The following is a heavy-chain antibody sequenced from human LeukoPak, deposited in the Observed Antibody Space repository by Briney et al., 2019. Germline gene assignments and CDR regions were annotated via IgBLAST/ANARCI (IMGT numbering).Heavy chain of an antibody. J-gene: IGHJ5*02. CDR2: SSSSSSYI. V-gene: IGHV3-21*01. D-gene: IGHD3-3*01. Sequence: PGGSLRLSCAASGFTFSSYSMNWVRQAPGKGLEWVSSSSSSSSYIYYADSVKGRFTISRNNAKNSLYLQMNSLRAEDTAVYYCARSSPPSWGGYPRNWFDPWGQGTLVTVSS. CDR3: ARSSPPSWGGYPRNWFDP. CDR1: GFTFSSYS.